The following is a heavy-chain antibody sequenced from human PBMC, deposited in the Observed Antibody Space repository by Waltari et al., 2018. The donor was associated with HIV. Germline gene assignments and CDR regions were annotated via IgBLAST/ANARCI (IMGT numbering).Heavy chain of an antibody. CDR2: IYPRDSET. D-gene: IGHD3-10*01. J-gene: IGHJ4*02. V-gene: IGHV5-51*01. CDR1: GSSFPGYW. Sequence: EVQLLQSGAEVKKPGESLNISCKGSGSSFPGYWIGWVRQKPGKGLEWMGIIYPRDSETRLSPSFQGQVTISADKSIDTAYLHWTSLKASDTAIYYCTRQLYRGGEVAYWGQGTLVTVSS. CDR3: TRQLYRGGEVAY.